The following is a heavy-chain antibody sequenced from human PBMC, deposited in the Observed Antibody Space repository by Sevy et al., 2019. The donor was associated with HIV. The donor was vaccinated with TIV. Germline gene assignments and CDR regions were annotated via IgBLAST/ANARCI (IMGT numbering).Heavy chain of an antibody. J-gene: IGHJ6*02. V-gene: IGHV3-48*03. CDR1: GFTFSSYE. CDR2: ISSSGSTI. Sequence: GGSLRLSCAASGFTFSSYEMNWVRQAPGKGLEWVSYISSSGSTIYYADSVKGRFTISRDNAKNSLYLQMNSLRAEDTAVYYCARDRYFGGMGGAVVTRLAYYYYYYGMDVWGQGTTVTVSS. D-gene: IGHD2-21*02. CDR3: ARDRYFGGMGGAVVTRLAYYYYYYGMDV.